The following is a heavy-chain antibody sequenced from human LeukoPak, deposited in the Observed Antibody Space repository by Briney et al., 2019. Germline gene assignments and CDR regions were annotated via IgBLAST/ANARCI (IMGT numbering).Heavy chain of an antibody. CDR1: GFTFSSYA. J-gene: IGHJ4*02. D-gene: IGHD3-9*01. CDR2: ISYDGSNK. V-gene: IGHV3-30*04. Sequence: PGGSLRLSCAASGFTFSSYAMHWVRQAPGKGLERVAVISYDGSNKYYADSVKGRFTISRDNSKNTLYLQMNSLRAEDTAVYYCARYNINFDYWGQGTLVTVSS. CDR3: ARYNINFDY.